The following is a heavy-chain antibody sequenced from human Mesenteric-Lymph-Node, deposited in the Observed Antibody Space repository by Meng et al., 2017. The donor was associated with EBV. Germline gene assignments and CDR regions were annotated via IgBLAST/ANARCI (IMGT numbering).Heavy chain of an antibody. CDR3: ARDLLGAYGNDY. J-gene: IGHJ4*02. D-gene: IGHD3-10*01. CDR2: ISYDGSNK. Sequence: QVQLVGXXXXXVQXGXXXRLTCAASGFTFSSYAMHWVRQAPGKGLEWVAVISYDGSNKYYADSVKGRFTISRDNSKNTLYLQMNSLRAEDTAVYYCARDLLGAYGNDYWGQGTLVTVSS. CDR1: GFTFSSYA. V-gene: IGHV3-30-3*01.